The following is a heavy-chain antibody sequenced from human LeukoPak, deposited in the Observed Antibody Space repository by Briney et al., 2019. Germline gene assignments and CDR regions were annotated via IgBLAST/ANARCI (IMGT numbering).Heavy chain of an antibody. D-gene: IGHD5-12*01. Sequence: SETLSLTCTVSGGSISSSSYYWGWIRQPPGKGLEWIGGIYYSGSTYYNPSLKSRVTISVDTSKNQFSLKLSSVTAADTAVYHCARVVDIVATIIGDAFDIWGQGTMVTVSS. J-gene: IGHJ3*02. CDR3: ARVVDIVATIIGDAFDI. V-gene: IGHV4-39*01. CDR1: GGSISSSSYY. CDR2: IYYSGST.